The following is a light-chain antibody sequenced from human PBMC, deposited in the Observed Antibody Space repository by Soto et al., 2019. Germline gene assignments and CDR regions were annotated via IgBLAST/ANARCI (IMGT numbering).Light chain of an antibody. J-gene: IGKJ4*01. Sequence: EIVLTQSPATLPLSTGEGATLYCRASQSSRRYLAWYQHKPGQAPRLLIYDASNRATGIPARFSGSGSGTDFALTISSLEPEDFGLYYCQQRSDWPRVTFGGGTKVEIK. V-gene: IGKV3-11*01. CDR3: QQRSDWPRVT. CDR1: QSSRRY. CDR2: DAS.